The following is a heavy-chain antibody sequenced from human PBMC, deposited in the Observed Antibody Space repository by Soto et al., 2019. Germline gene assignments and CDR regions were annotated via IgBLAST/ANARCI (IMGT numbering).Heavy chain of an antibody. V-gene: IGHV4-59*01. CDR2: IYYSGTT. Sequence: SETLSLTCTVSTGSIGTYFWSWIRQPPGKGLEWIGYIYYSGTTNYNPSLKSRVTIFLDTSKNQFSLRLSSVTAADTAVYYCARGRGGTYDAFDIWGQGTLVTVS. CDR3: ARGRGGTYDAFDI. J-gene: IGHJ3*02. CDR1: TGSIGTYF. D-gene: IGHD1-26*01.